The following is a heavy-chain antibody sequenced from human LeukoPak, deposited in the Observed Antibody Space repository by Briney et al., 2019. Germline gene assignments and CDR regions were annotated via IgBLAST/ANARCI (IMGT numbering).Heavy chain of an antibody. D-gene: IGHD3-3*01. CDR3: ARDNTIFGALDY. CDR2: IYYSGST. J-gene: IGHJ4*02. CDR1: GGSISSSSYY. V-gene: IGHV4-39*02. Sequence: SETLSLTCTVSGGSISSSSYYWGWIRQPPGKGLEWIGSIYYSGSTYYTPSLKSRVTISVDTSKNQFSLKLSSVTAADTAVYYCARDNTIFGALDYWGQGTLVTVSS.